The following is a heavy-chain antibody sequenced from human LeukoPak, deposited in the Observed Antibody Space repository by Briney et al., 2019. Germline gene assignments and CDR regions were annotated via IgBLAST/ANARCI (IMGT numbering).Heavy chain of an antibody. CDR3: ARLSSHYGDYKVDP. CDR1: GYPFNNYD. J-gene: IGHJ5*02. V-gene: IGHV1-8*01. Sequence: ASVKVSCKASGYPFNNYDINWVRQATGQGLEWMGWNFQGRVTMARDTSISTAYMELSSLRSEDTAVYYCARLSSHYGDYKVDPWGQGTLVTVSS. D-gene: IGHD4-17*01.